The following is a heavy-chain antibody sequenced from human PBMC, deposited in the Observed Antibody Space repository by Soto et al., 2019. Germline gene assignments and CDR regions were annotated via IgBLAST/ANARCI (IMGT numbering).Heavy chain of an antibody. CDR2: IYHSGST. CDR3: ARDQREGNWFDP. Sequence: QLQLQESGSGLVRPSQTQSLTCAVSGGSISSGGYSWNWIRQPPGKGLEWIGYIYHSGSTLYNPSLKSRVXXXVXESNNQSSLQLSSVTAADTAVYYGARDQREGNWFDPWGQGTLVTVSS. J-gene: IGHJ5*02. V-gene: IGHV4-30-2*01. CDR1: GGSISSGGYS.